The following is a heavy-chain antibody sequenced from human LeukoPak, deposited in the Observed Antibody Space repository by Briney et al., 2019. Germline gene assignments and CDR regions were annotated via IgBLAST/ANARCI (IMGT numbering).Heavy chain of an antibody. Sequence: SETLSLTCTVSNGSITSNYRSWIRQPAGKGLEWIGRISNSGSTNYNPSLKSRDTMSLDTSKNHFSLRLSSVTAADTAIYYCAIFRDTSGYHLGAFDVWGQGTVVTVSS. CDR3: AIFRDTSGYHLGAFDV. D-gene: IGHD3-22*01. J-gene: IGHJ3*01. V-gene: IGHV4-4*07. CDR1: NGSITSNY. CDR2: ISNSGST.